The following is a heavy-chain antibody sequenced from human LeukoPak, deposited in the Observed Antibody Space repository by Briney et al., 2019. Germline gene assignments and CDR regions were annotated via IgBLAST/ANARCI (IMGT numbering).Heavy chain of an antibody. V-gene: IGHV4-39*01. D-gene: IGHD4-23*01. J-gene: IGHJ4*02. CDR3: ARRPTTVVTLYYFDY. CDR1: GGSISSSSYY. Sequence: SETPSLTCTVSGGSISSSSYYWGWIRQPPGKGLEWIGSIYYSGSTYYNPSLKSRVTISVDTSKNQFSLKLNSVTAADTAVYYCARRPTTVVTLYYFDYWGQGTLVTVSS. CDR2: IYYSGST.